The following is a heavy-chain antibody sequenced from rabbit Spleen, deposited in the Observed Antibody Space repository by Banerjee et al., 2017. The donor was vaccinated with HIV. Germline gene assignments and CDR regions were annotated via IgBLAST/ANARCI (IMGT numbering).Heavy chain of an antibody. V-gene: IGHV1S40*01. J-gene: IGHJ6*01. CDR3: ARDTGSSFSSYGMDL. D-gene: IGHD8-1*01. CDR2: IDAGSSGSGFT. Sequence: QSLEESGGGLVKPGASLTLTCKASGFSFNSGYDMCWVRQAPGKGLEWIACIDAGSSGSGFTYSATWAKGRFTCSKTSSTTVTLQMTSLTVADTATYFCARDTGSSFSSYGMDLWGQGTLVTVS. CDR1: GFSFNSGYD.